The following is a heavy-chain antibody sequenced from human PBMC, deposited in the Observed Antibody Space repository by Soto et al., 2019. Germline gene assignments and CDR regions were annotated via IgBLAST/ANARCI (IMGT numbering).Heavy chain of an antibody. CDR1: GGSISSGGYY. V-gene: IGHV4-31*03. CDR3: ARETPSAGSGSRDYFDY. Sequence: PSETLSLTCTVSGGSISSGGYYWSWIRQHPGKGLEWIGYIYYSGTTYYNPSLKSRVTISVDTSKNQFSLKLSSVTAADTAVYYCARETPSAGSGSRDYFDYWGRGTLVTVSS. J-gene: IGHJ4*02. D-gene: IGHD6-13*01. CDR2: IYYSGTT.